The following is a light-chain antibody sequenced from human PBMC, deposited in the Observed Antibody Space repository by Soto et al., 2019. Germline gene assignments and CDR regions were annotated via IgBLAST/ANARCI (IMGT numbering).Light chain of an antibody. J-gene: IGKJ1*01. V-gene: IGKV3-15*01. CDR1: QSVSSN. Sequence: EIVMTQSPATLSVSPGERATLSCMASQSVSSNLAWYQQKPGQAPRLLIYGASTRATGIPARFSGSGSGTEFTLTISSLQSEDFAVYYCQKYNNWPPWTFGQGTKVEIK. CDR2: GAS. CDR3: QKYNNWPPWT.